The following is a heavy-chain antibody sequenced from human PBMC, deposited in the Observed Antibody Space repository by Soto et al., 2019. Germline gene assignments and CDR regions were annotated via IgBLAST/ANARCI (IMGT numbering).Heavy chain of an antibody. CDR3: AREEQQRGGWFDP. D-gene: IGHD6-13*01. CDR2: INPSGGST. J-gene: IGHJ5*02. Sequence: QVQLVQSGAEVKKPGASVKVSCKASGYTFTSYYMHWVRQAPGQGLEWMGIINPSGGSTSYAQKLQGGVTMTRDTSTSTVYMELSSLRSEDTAVYYCAREEQQRGGWFDPWGQGTLVTVSS. CDR1: GYTFTSYY. V-gene: IGHV1-46*04.